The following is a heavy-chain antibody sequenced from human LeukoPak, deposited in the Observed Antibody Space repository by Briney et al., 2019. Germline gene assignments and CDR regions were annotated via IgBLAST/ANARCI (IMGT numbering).Heavy chain of an antibody. Sequence: ASVKVSCKASGYTFTGYYMHWVRQAPGQGLEWMGWINPNSGGTIYAQKFQGRVTMTRDTSISTAYMELSRLRPDDTAVYYCARQIGPNWFDPWGQGTLVTVSS. J-gene: IGHJ5*02. D-gene: IGHD3/OR15-3a*01. CDR1: GYTFTGYY. CDR3: ARQIGPNWFDP. V-gene: IGHV1-2*02. CDR2: INPNSGGT.